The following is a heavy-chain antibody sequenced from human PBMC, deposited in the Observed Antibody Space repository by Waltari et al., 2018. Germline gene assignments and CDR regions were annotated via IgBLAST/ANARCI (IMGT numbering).Heavy chain of an antibody. J-gene: IGHJ2*01. CDR1: GGSISSHY. Sequence: QVQLQESGPGLVKPSETLSLTCTVSGGSISSHYWSWIRQPPGKGLECIGYIYYSGSTNYNPSLKSRVTISVDTSKNQFSLKLSSVTAADTAVYYCAGVVVVAARHPDWYFDLWGRGTLVTVSS. D-gene: IGHD2-15*01. V-gene: IGHV4-59*11. CDR2: IYYSGST. CDR3: AGVVVVAARHPDWYFDL.